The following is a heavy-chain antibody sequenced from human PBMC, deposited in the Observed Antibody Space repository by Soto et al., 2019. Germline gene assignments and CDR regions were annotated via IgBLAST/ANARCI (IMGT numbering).Heavy chain of an antibody. D-gene: IGHD2-15*01. CDR1: AGSISTYH. V-gene: IGHV4-4*07. CDR3: ARDCSGGACYPASFDY. CDR2: IYYTGST. J-gene: IGHJ4*02. Sequence: SETLSLTCSVSAGSISTYHWSWIRHPAGKGLEWIGRIYYTGSTDYNPSLKSRVTMSVDTSKNQFSLKVSSVTAADTAVYYCARDCSGGACYPASFDYWGQGTLVTVSS.